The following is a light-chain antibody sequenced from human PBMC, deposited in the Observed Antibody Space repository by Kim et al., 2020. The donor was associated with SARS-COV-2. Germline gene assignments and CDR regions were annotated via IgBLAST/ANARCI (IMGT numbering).Light chain of an antibody. CDR1: SSDIGSNT. CDR2: SNI. Sequence: GRSVTISCSGTSSDIGSNTVTWYQQFPGTTPKLLIYSNIQRPSGVPDRFSGSKSGTSASLAISGLQSEDEADYYCASWDDSLSGWVFGGGTQLTVL. J-gene: IGLJ3*02. V-gene: IGLV1-44*01. CDR3: ASWDDSLSGWV.